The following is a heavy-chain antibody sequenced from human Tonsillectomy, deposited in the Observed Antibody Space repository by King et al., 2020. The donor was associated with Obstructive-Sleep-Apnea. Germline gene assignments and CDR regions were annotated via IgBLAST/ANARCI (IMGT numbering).Heavy chain of an antibody. CDR1: GFTFSSYS. CDR2: ISSSSSYI. J-gene: IGHJ6*02. Sequence: EVQLVESRGGLVKPGGSLRLSCAASGFTFSSYSMNWVRQAPGKGLEWVSSISSSSSYIYYADSVKGRFTISRDNAKNSLYLQMNSLRAEDTAVYYCARDMDYYGSGSYSYYYYGMDVWGQGTTVTVSS. CDR3: ARDMDYYGSGSYSYYYYGMDV. V-gene: IGHV3-21*01. D-gene: IGHD3-10*01.